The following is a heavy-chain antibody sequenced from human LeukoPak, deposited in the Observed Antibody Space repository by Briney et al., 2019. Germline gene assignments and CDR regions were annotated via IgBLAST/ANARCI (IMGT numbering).Heavy chain of an antibody. CDR1: GFTFSSYS. Sequence: GGSLRLSCAASGFTFSSYSMNWVRQAPGKGLEWVSYISSSSSNKYYADSVKGRFTISRDNAKNSLYLQMNSPRVEDTAVYYCAKKEGYSYGYANWGQGTLVTVSS. D-gene: IGHD5-18*01. J-gene: IGHJ4*02. CDR2: ISSSSSNK. V-gene: IGHV3-48*01. CDR3: AKKEGYSYGYAN.